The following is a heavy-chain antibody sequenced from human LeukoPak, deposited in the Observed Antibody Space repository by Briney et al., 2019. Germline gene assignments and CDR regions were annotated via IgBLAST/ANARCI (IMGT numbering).Heavy chain of an antibody. Sequence: GGSLRLSCAASGFTFSSYWMHWVRQAPGKGLVWVSRINSDGSSTSYADSVKGRFTISRENAKNSLYLQMNSLRAGDTAVYYCARAYCGGDCLWGFDYWGQGTLVTVSS. CDR1: GFTFSSYW. CDR2: INSDGSST. D-gene: IGHD2-21*02. CDR3: ARAYCGGDCLWGFDY. J-gene: IGHJ4*02. V-gene: IGHV3-74*01.